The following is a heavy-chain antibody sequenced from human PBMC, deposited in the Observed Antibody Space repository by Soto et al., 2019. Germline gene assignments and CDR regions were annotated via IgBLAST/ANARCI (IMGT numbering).Heavy chain of an antibody. Sequence: GGSLRLSCAASGFTFSSYGMHWVRQAPGKGLEWVAVISYDGSNKYNAESVKGRFTISRDNSKNTRYLQMNSLRAEDTAGYYCAKAEREDTTPPHYWGQGTLVTVSS. CDR3: AKAEREDTTPPHY. J-gene: IGHJ4*02. CDR1: GFTFSSYG. V-gene: IGHV3-30*18. D-gene: IGHD2-15*01. CDR2: ISYDGSNK.